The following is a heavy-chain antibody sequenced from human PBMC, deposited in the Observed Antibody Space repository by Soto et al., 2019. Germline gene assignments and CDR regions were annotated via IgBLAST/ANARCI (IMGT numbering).Heavy chain of an antibody. J-gene: IGHJ4*02. D-gene: IGHD3-10*01. V-gene: IGHV3-9*01. CDR3: AKDISTMVRGDPDYYFDL. CDR1: GFPFDDYA. CDR2: ISWNSGNI. Sequence: EVQLVESGGGLVQPGRSLRLSCAASGFPFDDYAMHWVRQAPGKGLQWVSGISWNSGNIGYADSVKGRFTVSRDNAKNSLYLQMNSLRPEDTALYYCAKDISTMVRGDPDYYFDLWGRGTLVTVSS.